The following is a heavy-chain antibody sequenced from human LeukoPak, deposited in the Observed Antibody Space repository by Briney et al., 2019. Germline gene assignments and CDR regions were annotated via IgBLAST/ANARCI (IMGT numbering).Heavy chain of an antibody. CDR1: GFTFSSYG. CDR3: AKGASVVPAAIGY. J-gene: IGHJ4*02. D-gene: IGHD2-2*01. CDR2: ISYDGSNK. V-gene: IGHV3-30*18. Sequence: GGSLSLSCAASGFTFSSYGMHWVRQAPGKGLEWVTVISYDGSNKYYADSVKGRFTISRDNSKNTLYLQMNSLRAEDTAVYYCAKGASVVPAAIGYWGQGTLVTVSS.